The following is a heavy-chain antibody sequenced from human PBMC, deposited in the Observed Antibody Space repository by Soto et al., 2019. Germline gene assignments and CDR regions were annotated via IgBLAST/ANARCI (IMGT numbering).Heavy chain of an antibody. CDR2: ISGSGGYT. CDR1: GFTFNNYA. V-gene: IGHV3-23*01. J-gene: IGHJ4*02. D-gene: IGHD2-15*01. CDR3: ARKYCSGGSCYDNFDS. Sequence: GGSLRLSCAASGFTFNNYAMSWVRQAPGKGLDWVSSISGSGGYTYYADSVKGRFTISRDNSKSTLYLQMNSLRAGDTAVYFCARKYCSGGSCYDNFDSWGQGTRVTVSS.